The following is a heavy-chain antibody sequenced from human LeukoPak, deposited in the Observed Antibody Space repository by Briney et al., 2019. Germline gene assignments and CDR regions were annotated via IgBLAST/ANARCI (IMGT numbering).Heavy chain of an antibody. D-gene: IGHD5-12*01. Sequence: PGGSLRLSCAASGFTFSSYSMNWVRQAPGKGLEWVSSISSSSSYIYYADSVKGRFTISRDNAKNSLYLQMNSLRAEDTAVYYCARDLGYSGYSPYYWGQGTLVTVSS. CDR3: ARDLGYSGYSPYY. J-gene: IGHJ4*02. V-gene: IGHV3-21*01. CDR1: GFTFSSYS. CDR2: ISSSSSYI.